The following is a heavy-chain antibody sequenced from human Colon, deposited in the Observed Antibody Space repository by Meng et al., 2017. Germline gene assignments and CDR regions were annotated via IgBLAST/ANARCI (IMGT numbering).Heavy chain of an antibody. V-gene: IGHV3-33*01. Sequence: GESLKISCAASGFTFSSYGMHWVRQAPGKGLEWVAVIWYDGSNKYYADSVKGRFTISRDNSKNTLYLQMNSLRAEDTAVYYCARDLTRSRYSYGWGYWGQGTLVTGSS. CDR3: ARDLTRSRYSYGWGY. CDR2: IWYDGSNK. J-gene: IGHJ4*02. CDR1: GFTFSSYG. D-gene: IGHD5-18*01.